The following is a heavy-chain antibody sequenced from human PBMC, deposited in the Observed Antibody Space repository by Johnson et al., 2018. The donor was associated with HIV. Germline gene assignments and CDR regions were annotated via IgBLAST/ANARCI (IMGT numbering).Heavy chain of an antibody. D-gene: IGHD2-8*02. CDR1: GFTVSTNY. J-gene: IGHJ3*01. CDR2: ISFDGSSE. V-gene: IGHV3-33*01. CDR3: ARRSARSGGFDL. Sequence: QMQLVESGGGVVQPGGSLRLSCAASGFTVSTNYLTWVRQAPGKGLQWVAVISFDGSSEYYADSVRGRFTISRDNSNNTLYLQMNSLRAGDTAVYYCARRSARSGGFDLWGQGTMVTVSS.